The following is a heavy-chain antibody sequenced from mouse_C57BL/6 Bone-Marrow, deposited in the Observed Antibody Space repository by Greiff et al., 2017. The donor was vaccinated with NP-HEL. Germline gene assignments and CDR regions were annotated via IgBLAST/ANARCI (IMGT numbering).Heavy chain of an antibody. J-gene: IGHJ2*01. CDR2: IDPENGDT. Sequence: VQLQQSGAELVRPGASVKLSCTASGFNIKDDYMHWVKQRPEQGLEWIGWIDPENGDTEYASKFQGKATITADTSSNTAYLQLSSLTSEDTAVYYCTKGLLRDYFDYWGKGTTLTVSS. D-gene: IGHD1-1*01. CDR1: GFNIKDDY. V-gene: IGHV14-4*01. CDR3: TKGLLRDYFDY.